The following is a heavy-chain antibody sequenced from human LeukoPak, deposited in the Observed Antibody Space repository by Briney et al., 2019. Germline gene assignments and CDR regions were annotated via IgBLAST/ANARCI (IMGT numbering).Heavy chain of an antibody. J-gene: IGHJ4*02. D-gene: IGHD5-24*01. CDR2: ISGSGINT. CDR3: TKDQIGYNKAGDY. V-gene: IGHV3-23*01. Sequence: GGSLRLSCAASGFDLNTYEMNWVRQAPGKGLEWVSTISGSGINTYYADSVKGRFTISRDNSKNTVYLEMNSLRAEDTALYYCTKDQIGYNKAGDYWGQGTLVTVSS. CDR1: GFDLNTYE.